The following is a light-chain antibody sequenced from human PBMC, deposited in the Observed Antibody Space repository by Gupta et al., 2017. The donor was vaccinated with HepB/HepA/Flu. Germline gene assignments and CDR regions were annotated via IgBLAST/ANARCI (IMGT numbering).Light chain of an antibody. CDR1: SSDVGGYTY. V-gene: IGLV2-14*03. J-gene: IGLJ3*02. CDR3: SSDTTSSTVV. CDR2: DVS. Sequence: SALTQPASVSGSPGQSVTISCTGTSSDVGGYTYVSWYQQHPGKAPKLMIYDVSYRPAGVSNRFSGSKSGNTASLTISGLQAEDEADYYCSSDTTSSTVVFGGGTKLTVL.